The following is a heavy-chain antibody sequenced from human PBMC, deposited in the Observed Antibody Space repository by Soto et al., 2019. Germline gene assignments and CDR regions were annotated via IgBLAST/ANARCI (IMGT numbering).Heavy chain of an antibody. D-gene: IGHD1-26*01. CDR2: INPNGGST. CDR1: GDTFTSYY. J-gene: IGHJ4*02. Sequence: ASVKVSCKAPGDTFTSYYMHWVRQAPGHGLEWMGVINPNGGSTRFAQKCQGRVTITSDTSTSTVYMELRGLTSEDTAVYYCAREVESTPPSYYFDYWGQGTLVTVSS. CDR3: AREVESTPPSYYFDY. V-gene: IGHV1-46*01.